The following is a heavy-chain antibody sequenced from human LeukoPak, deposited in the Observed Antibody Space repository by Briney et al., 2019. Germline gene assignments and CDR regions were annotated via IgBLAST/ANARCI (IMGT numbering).Heavy chain of an antibody. V-gene: IGHV1-8*01. Sequence: ASVKVSCKASGYTFTSYDINWVRQATGQGLEWMGWMNPNSGNTGYAQKFQGRVTMTRNTSISTAYMDLSSLRFEDTAVYYCARPWGASGEDFDYWGQGTLVTVSS. J-gene: IGHJ4*02. CDR1: GYTFTSYD. CDR3: ARPWGASGEDFDY. D-gene: IGHD2-15*01. CDR2: MNPNSGNT.